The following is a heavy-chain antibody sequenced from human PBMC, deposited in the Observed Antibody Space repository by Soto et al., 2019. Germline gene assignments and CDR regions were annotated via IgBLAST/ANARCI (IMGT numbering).Heavy chain of an antibody. D-gene: IGHD2-2*01. CDR1: GGSISSYY. V-gene: IGHV4-59*01. Sequence: SETLSLTCTVSGGSISSYYWSWIRQPPGKGLEWIGYIYYSGSSNYNPSLKSRVTISVDTSKNQFSLKLNSVTAADTAVYYCARYYCTSTTCHSFDYWGQGTMVTV. CDR3: ARYYCTSTTCHSFDY. CDR2: IYYSGSS. J-gene: IGHJ4*02.